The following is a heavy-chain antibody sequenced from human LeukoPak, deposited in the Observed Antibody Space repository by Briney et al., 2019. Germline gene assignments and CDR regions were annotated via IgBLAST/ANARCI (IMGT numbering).Heavy chain of an antibody. CDR3: VSTSNWGSVIFDY. J-gene: IGHJ4*02. Sequence: GASVKVSCKASGDTFRSNAISWVRQAPGQGLEWMGRIIPILPIPDYGQKFQGRVTIIADKSTRTAFMELSSLRSEDTAVYYCVSTSNWGSVIFDYWGQGALVTVSS. CDR1: GDTFRSNA. CDR2: IIPILPIP. V-gene: IGHV1-69*04. D-gene: IGHD7-27*01.